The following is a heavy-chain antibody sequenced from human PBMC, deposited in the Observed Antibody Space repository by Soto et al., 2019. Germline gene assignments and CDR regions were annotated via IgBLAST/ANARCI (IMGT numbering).Heavy chain of an antibody. V-gene: IGHV1-18*04. J-gene: IGHJ6*02. D-gene: IGHD3-3*01. CDR3: ARAGVDYDFWSGLSRGCIDV. CDR1: GYTFTSYG. Sequence: ASVKVSCKASGYTFTSYGISWVRQAPGQGLEWMGWISAYNGNTNYAQKLQGRVTMTTDTSTSTAYMELRSMRSDDTSVYYCARAGVDYDFWSGLSRGCIDVWGQGTTVTVSS. CDR2: ISAYNGNT.